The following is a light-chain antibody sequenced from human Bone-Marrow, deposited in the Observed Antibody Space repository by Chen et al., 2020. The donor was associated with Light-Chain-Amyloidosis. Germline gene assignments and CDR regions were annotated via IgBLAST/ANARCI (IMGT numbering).Light chain of an antibody. CDR2: RDA. CDR1: ALPTKH. CDR3: QSADSSGTYEVI. J-gene: IGLJ2*01. Sequence: SYDLTKPPPVSVSPGQTASITCSGDALPTKHAYWYQQKPGQAPVLRIHRDAERPSGISERFSSSSSGTTATLTISGVQAEDEADYHCQSADSSGTYEVIFGGGTKLTVL. V-gene: IGLV3-25*03.